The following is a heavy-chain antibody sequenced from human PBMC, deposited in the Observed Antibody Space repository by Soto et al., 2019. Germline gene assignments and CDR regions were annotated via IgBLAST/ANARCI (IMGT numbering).Heavy chain of an antibody. CDR1: GGTLNNYA. V-gene: IGHV1-69*01. CDR2: IITAFGPG. J-gene: IGHJ4*02. D-gene: IGHD6-13*01. Sequence: QVQLVQSGAEVKKPGSSVKVSCKASGGTLNNYAISWVRQAPGQGLEWMGGIITAFGPGVYAQKFQGRVTITADESTKTAYMDMNRLTSEDTAVYDCAAGGSCARLDNWCQGTLGTVSS. CDR3: AAGGSCARLDN.